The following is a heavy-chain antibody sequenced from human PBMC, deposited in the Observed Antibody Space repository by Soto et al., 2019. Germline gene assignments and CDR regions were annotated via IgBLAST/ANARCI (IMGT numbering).Heavy chain of an antibody. Sequence: GGSLRLSCVASGFTFEDYSLHWVRQVPGKGLEWVAGISGNSGSSRYADSVRGRFTVSRDNAKNSQFLQMSSLSPEDTALYYCTKRRSARPGFDAFDLWGQGTMVTV. CDR2: ISGNSGSS. J-gene: IGHJ3*01. CDR1: GFTFEDYS. CDR3: TKRRSARPGFDAFDL. V-gene: IGHV3-9*01.